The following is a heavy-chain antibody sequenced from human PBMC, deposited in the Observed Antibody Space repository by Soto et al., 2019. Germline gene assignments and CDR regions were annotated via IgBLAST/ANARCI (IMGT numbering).Heavy chain of an antibody. J-gene: IGHJ5*02. CDR2: IKQSGSDR. CDR1: GFTFSSYW. D-gene: IGHD3-10*01. Sequence: EVQLVESGGGLVQPGGSLGLSCAASGFTFSSYWMSWVRLAPGKGLEWVAHIKQSGSDRYYVDSVRGRFTISRDNAKNSLYLQMNSLRDEDTAMYYCASVKSWAVSPWGQGTLVTVSS. CDR3: ASVKSWAVSP. V-gene: IGHV3-7*01.